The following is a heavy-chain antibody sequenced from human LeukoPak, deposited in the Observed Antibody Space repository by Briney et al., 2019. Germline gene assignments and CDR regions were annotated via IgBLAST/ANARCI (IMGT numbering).Heavy chain of an antibody. CDR1: GFTFSSFG. D-gene: IGHD4-11*01. J-gene: IGHJ4*02. Sequence: GRSLRLSCAFSGFTFSSFGMHWVRQAPGKGLKWVAVISYEGSHKYYADSVKGRFTISRDNSKNTLYLQMNSLRAEDTAVYYCAKVAGTTPLDYWGQGTLVTVSS. V-gene: IGHV3-30*18. CDR3: AKVAGTTPLDY. CDR2: ISYEGSHK.